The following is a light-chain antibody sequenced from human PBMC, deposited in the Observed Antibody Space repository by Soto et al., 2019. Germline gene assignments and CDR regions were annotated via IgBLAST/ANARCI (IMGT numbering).Light chain of an antibody. CDR1: SANIGSNP. CDR3: AAWDDSLNGWV. Sequence: QSVLTQPPSASGTPGQRVTITCSGSSANIGSNPVNWYQQLPGTAPKLLIYNSNQRPSGVPDRFSGSKSGTSASLAISGLQPEDEADCYCAAWDDSLNGWVFGGGTTVTVL. CDR2: NSN. V-gene: IGLV1-44*01. J-gene: IGLJ3*02.